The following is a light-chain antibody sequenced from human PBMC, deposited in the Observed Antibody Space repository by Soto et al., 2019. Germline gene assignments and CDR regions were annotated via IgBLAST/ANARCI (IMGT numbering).Light chain of an antibody. V-gene: IGLV2-14*01. CDR2: EVS. J-gene: IGLJ1*01. CDR3: SSYATGSSLV. Sequence: QSALTQPASVSGSLGQSITISCTGTSSDVGGYNFVSWYQHHPGKAPKLIVYEVSSRPSGVSNRFSGSKSGNPASLTVSGLQAEDEADYYCSSYATGSSLVFGTGTKVTVL. CDR1: SSDVGGYNF.